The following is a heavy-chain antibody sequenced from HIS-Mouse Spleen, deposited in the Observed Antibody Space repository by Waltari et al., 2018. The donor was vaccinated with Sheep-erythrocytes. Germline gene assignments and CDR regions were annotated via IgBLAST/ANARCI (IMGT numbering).Heavy chain of an antibody. CDR3: AKGLRAFGYYFDY. D-gene: IGHD4-17*01. CDR1: GFTFSSYA. V-gene: IGHV3-23*01. Sequence: EVQLLESGGGLVQPGGSLRPSCAASGFTFSSYAMSWVRQAPGKGLEWVSASSGSGGSKYYEDSMKGRFTISRDNSKNTLSMQMKSLRAEDTAVYYCAKGLRAFGYYFDYWGQGTLVTVSS. CDR2: SSGSGGSK. J-gene: IGHJ4*02.